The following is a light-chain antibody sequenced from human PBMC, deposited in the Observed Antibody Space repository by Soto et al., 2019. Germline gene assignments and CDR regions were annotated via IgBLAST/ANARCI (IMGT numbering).Light chain of an antibody. V-gene: IGKV3-20*01. J-gene: IGKJ4*01. CDR3: QQFGQYPVT. Sequence: THSASTQCGYPGERATLSCRASQSVSSSYLTWYQQKPGQAPRLLSYAASTSATGIPARFSGSGSGTDFTLTISSLEPEDFAVYSCQQFGQYPVTFGGGTKVDIK. CDR2: AAS. CDR1: QSVSSSY.